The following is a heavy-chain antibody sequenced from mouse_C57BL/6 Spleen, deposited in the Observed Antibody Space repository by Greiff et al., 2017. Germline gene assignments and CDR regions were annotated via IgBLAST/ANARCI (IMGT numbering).Heavy chain of an antibody. Sequence: VQLQQPGAELVRPGSSVKLSCKASGYTFTSYWMHWVKQRPIQGLEWIGNIDPSDSETHYNQKFKDKATLTVDKSSSTAYMQLSSLTSEDSAVYYCARSRGLYDYDGAMDYWGQGTSVTVSS. CDR3: ARSRGLYDYDGAMDY. CDR1: GYTFTSYW. CDR2: IDPSDSET. J-gene: IGHJ4*01. V-gene: IGHV1-52*01. D-gene: IGHD2-4*01.